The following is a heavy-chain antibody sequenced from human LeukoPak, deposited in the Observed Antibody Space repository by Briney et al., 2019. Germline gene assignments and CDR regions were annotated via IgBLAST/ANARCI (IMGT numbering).Heavy chain of an antibody. CDR2: ICTTGSGT. CDR3: VRTSSLFDY. Sequence: PGGSLRLSCAASGFTFSRYAMTWVRQAPGKGLDWVSAICTTGSGTYYADSVRGRFTISRDNSKNTLFLQMNSLRAEDTAVYYCVRTSSLFDYWGQGILVTVSS. D-gene: IGHD1-7*01. J-gene: IGHJ4*02. V-gene: IGHV3-23*01. CDR1: GFTFSRYA.